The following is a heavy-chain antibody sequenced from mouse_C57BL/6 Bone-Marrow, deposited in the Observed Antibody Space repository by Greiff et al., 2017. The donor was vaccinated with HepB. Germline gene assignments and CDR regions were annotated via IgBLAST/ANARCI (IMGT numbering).Heavy chain of an antibody. CDR1: GYTFTSYW. D-gene: IGHD1-1*01. CDR2: IDPSDSYT. V-gene: IGHV1-69*01. J-gene: IGHJ1*03. CDR3: ARSDYYGSHWYFDV. Sequence: QVQLQQPGAELVMPGASVKLSCKASGYTFTSYWMHWVKQRPGQGLEWIGEIDPSDSYTNYNQKFKGKSTLTVDKSSSTAYMQLSSLTSEDSAVYYCARSDYYGSHWYFDVWGTGTTVTVAS.